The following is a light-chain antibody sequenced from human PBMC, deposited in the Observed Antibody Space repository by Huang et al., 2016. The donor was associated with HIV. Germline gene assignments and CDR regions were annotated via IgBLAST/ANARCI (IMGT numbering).Light chain of an antibody. J-gene: IGKJ3*01. CDR1: QNIGDN. CDR2: GAS. Sequence: EIVMMQSPATLSVSPGERATLSCRASQNIGDNLTWYQHKPGQAPRLLLYGASTRATGIPPRFSGSGSGTEFTLTISGLESEDFAVYYCQQFNNWPPRFTFGPGTTVDVK. V-gene: IGKV3-15*01. CDR3: QQFNNWPPRFT.